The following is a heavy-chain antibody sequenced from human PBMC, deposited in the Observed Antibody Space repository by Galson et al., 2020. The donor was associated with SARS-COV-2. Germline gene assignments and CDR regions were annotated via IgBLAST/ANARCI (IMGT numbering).Heavy chain of an antibody. J-gene: IGHJ4*02. Sequence: DSVKVSCRASGYSITDSYMHWVRQAPGQGLEWMGWINPNTGGTNYAQNFQGRVTMTRDTSISTAYMELSRLRSGDTAVYYCARGALYDSSGYSDYWGQGTLVTVSS. CDR2: INPNTGGT. D-gene: IGHD3-22*01. V-gene: IGHV1-2*02. CDR3: ARGALYDSSGYSDY. CDR1: GYSITDSY.